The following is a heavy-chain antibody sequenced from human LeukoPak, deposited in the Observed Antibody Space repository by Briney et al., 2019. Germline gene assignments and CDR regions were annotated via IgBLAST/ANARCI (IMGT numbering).Heavy chain of an antibody. V-gene: IGHV3-66*02. CDR1: GFTVSSNY. CDR2: IYSGGST. CDR3: ARDGCSSTGCYSYYYYYYMDV. J-gene: IGHJ6*03. D-gene: IGHD2-2*01. Sequence: PGGSLRLSCAASGFTVSSNYMSWVRQAPGKGLEWVSVIYSGGSTYYADSVKGRFTISRDNSKNTLYLQMNSLRAEDTAVYYCARDGCSSTGCYSYYYYYYMDVWGKGTTVTVSS.